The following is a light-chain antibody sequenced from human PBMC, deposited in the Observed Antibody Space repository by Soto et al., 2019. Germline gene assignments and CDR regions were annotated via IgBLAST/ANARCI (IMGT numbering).Light chain of an antibody. CDR2: GAS. Sequence: EIVMTQSPATLSVSPGERATLSCRASQSVNSNLAWYQQQPGQAPRLLIYGASSRATSIPARFSGRGAGTEFTLTITILQSEDFAVYCCQQYNSWPRTFGQGTKVDIK. J-gene: IGKJ1*01. CDR1: QSVNSN. CDR3: QQYNSWPRT. V-gene: IGKV3-15*01.